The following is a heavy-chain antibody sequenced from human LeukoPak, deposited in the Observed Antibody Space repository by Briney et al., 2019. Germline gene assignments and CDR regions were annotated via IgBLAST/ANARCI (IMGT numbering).Heavy chain of an antibody. CDR1: GFMFSKYW. J-gene: IGHJ4*02. CDR3: ATSWDY. CDR2: IKQDGSER. Sequence: GGSLRLSCAASGFMFSKYWMSWVRQAPGKGLGWVANIKQDGSERYYLDSVRGRFTISRDNAKNSLFLHMDSLRAEDTAVYYCATSWDYWGQGTLVTVSS. V-gene: IGHV3-7*01.